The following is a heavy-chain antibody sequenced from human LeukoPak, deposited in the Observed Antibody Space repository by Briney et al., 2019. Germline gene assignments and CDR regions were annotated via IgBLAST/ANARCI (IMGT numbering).Heavy chain of an antibody. CDR3: ARGGAARPDY. CDR2: ISGSGGST. CDR1: GFTFSSYG. Sequence: GGSLRLSCAASGFTFSSYGMSWVRQAPGKGLEWVSAISGSGGSTYYADSVMGRFTISRDNAKNSLYLQLNTLRAEDTAVYYCARGGAARPDYWGRGTLVSVSS. J-gene: IGHJ4*02. V-gene: IGHV3-23*01. D-gene: IGHD6-6*01.